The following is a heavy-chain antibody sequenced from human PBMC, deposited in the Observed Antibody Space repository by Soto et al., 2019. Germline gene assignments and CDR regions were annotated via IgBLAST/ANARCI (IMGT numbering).Heavy chain of an antibody. D-gene: IGHD3-3*01. V-gene: IGHV1-18*01. CDR3: ARVFPIYVFWGVSPYWFAP. J-gene: IGHJ5*02. CDR2: ISAYNGNT. CDR1: GYTFTSYG. Sequence: GASVKVSCKASGYTFTSYGISWVRQAPGQGLEWMGWISAYNGNTNYAQKLQGRVTMTTDTSTSTAYMELRSLRSDDTAVYYCARVFPIYVFWGVSPYWFAPGAQEPRVTVS.